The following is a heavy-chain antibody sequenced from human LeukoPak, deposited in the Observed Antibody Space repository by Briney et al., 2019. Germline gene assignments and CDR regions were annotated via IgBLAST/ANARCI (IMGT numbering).Heavy chain of an antibody. CDR2: ISHTGGT. Sequence: SETLSLTCTVSGYSISSGYYWGWIRQPPGKGLEWIGSISHTGGTYYNSSLKSRVTISVDTSNNQFSLKLSSVTAADTAVYYCARIHYGSSHNWFDPWGQGTLVTVSS. D-gene: IGHD6-13*01. J-gene: IGHJ5*02. CDR3: ARIHYGSSHNWFDP. CDR1: GYSISSGYY. V-gene: IGHV4-38-2*02.